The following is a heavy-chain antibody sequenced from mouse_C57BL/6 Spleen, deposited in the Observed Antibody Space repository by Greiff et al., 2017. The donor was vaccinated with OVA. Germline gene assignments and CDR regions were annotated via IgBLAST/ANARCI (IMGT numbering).Heavy chain of an antibody. CDR1: GYTFTSYW. CDR2: IDPSDSYT. V-gene: IGHV1-50*01. Sequence: QVQLQQPGAELVKPGASVKLSCKASGYTFTSYWMQWVKQRPGQGLEWIGEIDPSDSYTNYNQKFKGKATLTVDTSSSTAYMQLSSLTSEDSAVYYCARVKFITTARGAMDYWGQGTSVTVSS. J-gene: IGHJ4*01. CDR3: ARVKFITTARGAMDY. D-gene: IGHD1-1*01.